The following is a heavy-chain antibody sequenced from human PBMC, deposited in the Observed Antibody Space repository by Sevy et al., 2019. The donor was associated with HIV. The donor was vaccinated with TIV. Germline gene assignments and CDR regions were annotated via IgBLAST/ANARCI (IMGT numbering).Heavy chain of an antibody. V-gene: IGHV3-15*01. D-gene: IGHD2-8*02. Sequence: GGSLRLSCAASGFTISQAWMSWVRQAPGKGLEWVGRIKSKPDGGTTDYAAPVKGRFTISRDDSKNTLFLQMNSLKTEDTAVYYCSTDPIIVLLVTDGMDVWGQGTTVTVSS. CDR2: IKSKPDGGTT. CDR3: STDPIIVLLVTDGMDV. CDR1: GFTISQAW. J-gene: IGHJ6*02.